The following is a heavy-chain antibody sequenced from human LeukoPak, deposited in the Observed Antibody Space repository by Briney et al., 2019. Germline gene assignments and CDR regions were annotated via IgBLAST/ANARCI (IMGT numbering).Heavy chain of an antibody. Sequence: GGSLRLSCAAPGFTFTTYWMHWVRQAPGKGLVWVSRIASDGSSTTYADSVKGRFSISRDNAKNTLYLQMNSLRVEDTAVYYCARGRPHGNDYWGQGTLVTVSS. CDR2: IASDGSST. CDR3: ARGRPHGNDY. V-gene: IGHV3-74*01. D-gene: IGHD4-23*01. CDR1: GFTFTTYW. J-gene: IGHJ4*02.